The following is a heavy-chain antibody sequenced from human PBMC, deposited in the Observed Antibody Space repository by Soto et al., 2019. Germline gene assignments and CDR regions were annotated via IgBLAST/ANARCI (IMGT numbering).Heavy chain of an antibody. Sequence: GGSLRLSCVASGFTFGRYAMHWVRQFPGRGLEWVAVISYTGANTYYVGSVRGRFTISRDNSKNTLYLQMNSLRAEDTAMYYCAKHMDDSGYFYVEGADHWGQGTLVPVSS. CDR2: ISYTGANT. V-gene: IGHV3-30*18. J-gene: IGHJ4*02. CDR3: AKHMDDSGYFYVEGADH. CDR1: GFTFGRYA. D-gene: IGHD3-22*01.